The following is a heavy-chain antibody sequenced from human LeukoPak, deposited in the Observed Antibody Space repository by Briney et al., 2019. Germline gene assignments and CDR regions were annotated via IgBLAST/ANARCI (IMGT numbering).Heavy chain of an antibody. D-gene: IGHD6-13*01. J-gene: IGHJ4*02. CDR1: GFSVTTYA. Sequence: QPGGSLTLSCAASGFSVTTYAMGWVRQAPGKGLEWVSVISDRGDSTHYADSVKGRFTISRDNSKNTLYLQMNSLRAEDTAVYYCAKDLWAAANQPTLDYWGQGTLVTVSS. V-gene: IGHV3-23*01. CDR2: ISDRGDST. CDR3: AKDLWAAANQPTLDY.